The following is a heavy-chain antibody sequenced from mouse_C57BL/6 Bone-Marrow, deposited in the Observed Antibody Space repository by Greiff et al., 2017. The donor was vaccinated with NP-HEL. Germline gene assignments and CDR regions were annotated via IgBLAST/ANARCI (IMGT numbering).Heavy chain of an antibody. D-gene: IGHD2-4*01. CDR3: ARSRTPYDYDGRFYAMDY. CDR1: GYSFTDYN. CDR2: INPNYGTT. V-gene: IGHV1-39*01. Sequence: EVKLQESGPELVKPGASVKISCKASGYSFTDYNMNWVRQSNGKSLEWIGVINPNYGTTSYNQKFKGKATLTVDQSSSTAYMQLNSLTSEDSAVYYCARSRTPYDYDGRFYAMDYWGQGTSVTVSS. J-gene: IGHJ4*01.